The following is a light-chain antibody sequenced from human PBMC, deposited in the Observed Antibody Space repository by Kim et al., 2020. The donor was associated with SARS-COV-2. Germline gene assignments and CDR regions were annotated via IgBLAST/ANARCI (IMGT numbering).Light chain of an antibody. CDR2: GAS. CDR3: QQYGSSPYT. Sequence: LSPGERATLSCRASQSVSSNYFAWYQQKPGQAPRLLVYGASTRPAGIPHRFTGSGSGTDFTLTINRLEPEDFAVYYCQQYGSSPYTFGQGTKLEI. CDR1: QSVSSNY. V-gene: IGKV3-20*01. J-gene: IGKJ2*01.